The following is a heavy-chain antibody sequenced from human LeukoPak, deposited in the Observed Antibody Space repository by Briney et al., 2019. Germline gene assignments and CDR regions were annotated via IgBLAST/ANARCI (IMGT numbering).Heavy chain of an antibody. CDR3: ARASSSWYWKLDY. V-gene: IGHV3-9*01. D-gene: IGHD6-13*01. CDR2: ISWNSGSR. J-gene: IGHJ4*02. CDR1: GFTFDDYA. Sequence: PGGSLRLSCVVSGFTFDDYAMHWVRLAPGKGLEWVSSISWNSGSRGYGDSVKGRFTISRDNVKNSLYLQMNSLRDEDTAVYYCARASSSWYWKLDYWGQGTLVTVSS.